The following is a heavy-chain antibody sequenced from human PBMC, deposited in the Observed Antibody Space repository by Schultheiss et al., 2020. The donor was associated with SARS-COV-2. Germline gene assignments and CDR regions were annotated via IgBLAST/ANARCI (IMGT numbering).Heavy chain of an antibody. CDR2: IYYSGST. D-gene: IGHD2-2*02. CDR3: ARGCSSTSCYIMGVRYYYYYMDV. V-gene: IGHV4-59*12. J-gene: IGHJ6*03. CDR1: GGSISSYY. Sequence: SETLSLTCTVSGGSISSYYWSWIRQPPGKGLEWIGYIYYSGSTNYNPSLKSRVTISVDTSKNQFSLKLSSVTAADTAVYYCARGCSSTSCYIMGVRYYYYYMDVWGKGTTVTVSS.